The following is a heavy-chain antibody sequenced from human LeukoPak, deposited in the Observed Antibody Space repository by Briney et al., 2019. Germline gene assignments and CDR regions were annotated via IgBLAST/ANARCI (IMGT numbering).Heavy chain of an antibody. Sequence: SETLSLTCTVSGGSISSGGYYWSWIRQPPGKGLEWIGYIYHSGSTYYNPSLKSRVTISVDRSKNQFSLKLSSVTAADTAVYYCARVAGSPGRYSSSSSVYYFDYWGQGTLVTVSS. J-gene: IGHJ4*02. D-gene: IGHD6-6*01. CDR3: ARVAGSPGRYSSSSSVYYFDY. V-gene: IGHV4-30-2*01. CDR1: GGSISSGGYY. CDR2: IYHSGST.